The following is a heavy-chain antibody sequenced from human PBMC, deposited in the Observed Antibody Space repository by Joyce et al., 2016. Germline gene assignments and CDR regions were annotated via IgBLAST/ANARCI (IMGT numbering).Heavy chain of an antibody. V-gene: IGHV4-30-2*01. D-gene: IGHD3-10*01. CDR3: ASGFNFKGRSFFDY. Sequence: QLQLQESGSGLVKPSQTLSLTCAVSGASVSSGGYSWSWIRQPPGKGLEWIGYIYHNKSTYYNPSLKSRVTISVDRSKNQVSLKLTSVTAADTAVYYCASGFNFKGRSFFDYWGQGALVTVSS. CDR2: IYHNKST. J-gene: IGHJ4*02. CDR1: GASVSSGGYS.